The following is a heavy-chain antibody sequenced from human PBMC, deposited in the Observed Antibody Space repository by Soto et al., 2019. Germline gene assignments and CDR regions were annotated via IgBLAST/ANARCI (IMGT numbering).Heavy chain of an antibody. CDR3: ARGWVMSTATGVAFDP. Sequence: QVQLQESGPGLVKPSGTLSLTCAVSGGSISSSNYWSWVRQPPGKGLEWIGEVFDSGTTHYNPSLNMRGTISLDKSKDQFSMNLNLVTAADTAVYLCARGWVMSTATGVAFDPWGQGTLVTVSS. J-gene: IGHJ5*02. CDR2: VFDSGTT. CDR1: GGSISSSNY. V-gene: IGHV4-4*02. D-gene: IGHD2-21*01.